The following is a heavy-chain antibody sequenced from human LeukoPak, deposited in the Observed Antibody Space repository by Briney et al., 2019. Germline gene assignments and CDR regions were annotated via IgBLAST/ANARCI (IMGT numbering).Heavy chain of an antibody. D-gene: IGHD5-12*01. CDR2: INQDESEN. CDR3: ARGPSGYHNT. Sequence: GGSLRLSCAASGFSFGSYWMSWVRQAPGKGLEWVANINQDESENYYVDSVKGRFTISRDNAKNSLYLQMNSLRAEDTAVYYCARGPSGYHNTGGQGTLVTVSS. CDR1: GFSFGSYW. J-gene: IGHJ4*02. V-gene: IGHV3-7*01.